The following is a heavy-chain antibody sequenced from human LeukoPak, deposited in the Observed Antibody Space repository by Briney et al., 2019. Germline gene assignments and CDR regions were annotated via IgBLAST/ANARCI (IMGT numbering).Heavy chain of an antibody. CDR1: GLTFSSYG. V-gene: IGHV3-30*02. J-gene: IGHJ4*02. D-gene: IGHD3-10*01. CDR2: IRYDGSNK. CDR3: AKDQLPRYYYGSGSYHPKDY. Sequence: PGGSLRLSCAASGLTFSSYGMDWVRQAPDKGLEWVACIRYDGSNKYYADSVKGRFTISRDNSKNTLYLQMNSLRAEDTAVYYCAKDQLPRYYYGSGSYHPKDYWGQGTLVTVSS.